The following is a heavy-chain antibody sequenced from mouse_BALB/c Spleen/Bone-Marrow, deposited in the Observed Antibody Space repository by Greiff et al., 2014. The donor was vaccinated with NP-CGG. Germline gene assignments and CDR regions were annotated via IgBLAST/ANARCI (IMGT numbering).Heavy chain of an antibody. CDR1: GYTFSSYW. V-gene: IGHV1-9*01. Sequence: QVQLQQSGAELMKPGASVKISCKATGYTFSSYWIEWVKRRPGHGLEWIGEILPGSGNTNYNENFKGKATFTADTSSNTAYMQLSSLTSEDSAVYYCARRLLYYFDYWGQGTTLTVSS. CDR2: ILPGSGNT. D-gene: IGHD1-2*01. J-gene: IGHJ2*01. CDR3: ARRLLYYFDY.